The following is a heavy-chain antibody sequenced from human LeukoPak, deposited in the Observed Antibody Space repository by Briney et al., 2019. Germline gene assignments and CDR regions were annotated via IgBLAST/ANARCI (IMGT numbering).Heavy chain of an antibody. D-gene: IGHD6-6*01. CDR1: GGSISSSSYY. CDR3: ARRIAARIRGMVAFDI. V-gene: IGHV4-39*07. J-gene: IGHJ3*02. Sequence: PSETLSLTCTVSGGSISSSSYYWGWIRQPPGKGLEWIGEINHSGSTNYNPSLESRVTISVDTSKNQFSLKLSSVTAADTAVYYCARRIAARIRGMVAFDIWGQGTMVTVSS. CDR2: INHSGST.